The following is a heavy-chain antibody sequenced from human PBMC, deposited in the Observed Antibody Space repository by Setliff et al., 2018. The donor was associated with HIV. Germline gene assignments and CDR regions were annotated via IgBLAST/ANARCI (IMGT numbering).Heavy chain of an antibody. CDR3: ARGRVTLNGVAAGHHYRDV. V-gene: IGHV4-59*13. J-gene: IGHJ6*03. D-gene: IGHD3-3*01. Sequence: SETLSLTCTVSGGFIGTYYWSWIRQSPGKGLEWIGSVYYTGSNNYNPSLESRVPMSVDTSKNQFSLRRMSLTAADTAIYYCARGRVTLNGVAAGHHYRDVWGKGNTVTVSS. CDR2: VYYTGSN. CDR1: GGFIGTYY.